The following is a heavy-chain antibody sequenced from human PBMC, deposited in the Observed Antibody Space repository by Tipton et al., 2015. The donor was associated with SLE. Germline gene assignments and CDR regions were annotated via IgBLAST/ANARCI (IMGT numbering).Heavy chain of an antibody. D-gene: IGHD3-9*01. CDR1: GGSFSGYY. J-gene: IGHJ5*02. V-gene: IGHV4-34*01. Sequence: LRLSCAVYGGSFSGYYWSWIRQPPGKGLEWIGEINHSGSTNYNPSLKSRVTISVDTSKNQFSLKLSSVTAADTAVYYCARSGYDILTLKFDPWGQGTLVTVSS. CDR3: ARSGYDILTLKFDP. CDR2: INHSGST.